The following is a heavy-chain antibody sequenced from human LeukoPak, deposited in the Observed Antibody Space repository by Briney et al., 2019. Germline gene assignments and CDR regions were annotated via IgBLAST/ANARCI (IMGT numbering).Heavy chain of an antibody. CDR3: ARVAGEYSSGWYDFDY. CDR1: GYTFTSYY. V-gene: IGHV1-46*01. CDR2: INPSGGST. J-gene: IGHJ4*02. D-gene: IGHD6-19*01. Sequence: ASVKVSCKASGYTFTSYYKHWVRQAPGQGLEWMGIINPSGGSTSYAQKFQGRVTMTRDTSTSTVYMELSSLRSEDTAVYYCARVAGEYSSGWYDFDYWGQGTLVTVSS.